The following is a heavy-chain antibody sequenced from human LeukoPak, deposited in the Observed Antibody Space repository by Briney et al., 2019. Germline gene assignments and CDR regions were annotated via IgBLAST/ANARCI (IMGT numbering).Heavy chain of an antibody. Sequence: SGGSLRLSCAASGFTFSYYTMYWVRQAPGKGLEWVSIIGISGGGIHYADSVKGRFTISRDNSKNTLYLQMNSLRTEDTAVYFCATEVKAAAGIDTGSYYYNGMDVWGQGTTVTVSS. J-gene: IGHJ6*02. CDR1: GFTFSYYT. CDR3: ATEVKAAAGIDTGSYYYNGMDV. V-gene: IGHV3-23*01. CDR2: IGISGGGI. D-gene: IGHD6-13*01.